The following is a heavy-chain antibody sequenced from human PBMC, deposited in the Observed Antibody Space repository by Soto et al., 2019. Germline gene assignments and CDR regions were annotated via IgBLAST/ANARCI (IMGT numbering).Heavy chain of an antibody. Sequence: SGESLKISCKGSGYSFTSYWISWVRQMPGKGLEWMGRIDPSDSYTNYSPSFQGHVTISADKSISTAYLQWSSLKASDTATYYCARLAPVRTYYDFWSGYSPVYYGMDVWGQGTTVTVS. CDR3: ARLAPVRTYYDFWSGYSPVYYGMDV. CDR2: IDPSDSYT. CDR1: GYSFTSYW. J-gene: IGHJ6*02. V-gene: IGHV5-10-1*01. D-gene: IGHD3-3*01.